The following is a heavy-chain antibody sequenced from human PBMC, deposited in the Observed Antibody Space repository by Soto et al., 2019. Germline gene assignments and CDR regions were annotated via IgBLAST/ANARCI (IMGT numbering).Heavy chain of an antibody. D-gene: IGHD3-10*01. CDR1: GFTFSSYE. CDR2: ISSSGSTI. V-gene: IGHV3-48*03. CDR3: ARDLQLLWFGEKYYYYYGMDV. J-gene: IGHJ6*02. Sequence: HPGGSLRLSCAASGFTFSSYEMNWVRQAPGKGLEWVSYISSSGSTIYYADSVKGRFTISRDNAKNSLYLQMNSLRAEDTAVYYCARDLQLLWFGEKYYYYYGMDVWGQGTTVTVSS.